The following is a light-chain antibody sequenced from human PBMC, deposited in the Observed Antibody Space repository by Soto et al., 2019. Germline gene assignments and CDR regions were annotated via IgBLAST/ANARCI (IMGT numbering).Light chain of an antibody. Sequence: QSVLTQPPSVSGAPGQRVTISCTGSSSNIGAGYDVNWYQQLPGTAPNLLIYGNSNRPSVVPDRFSGSKSGTSASLAINGLQAEDDADYYCQSYDSSLSGGVFGGGTKLTVL. J-gene: IGLJ2*01. V-gene: IGLV1-40*01. CDR1: SSNIGAGYD. CDR2: GNS. CDR3: QSYDSSLSGGV.